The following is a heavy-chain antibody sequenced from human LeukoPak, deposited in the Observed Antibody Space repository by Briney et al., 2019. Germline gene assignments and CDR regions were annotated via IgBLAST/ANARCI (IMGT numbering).Heavy chain of an antibody. CDR3: ARLTQSDYYYYMDV. CDR1: GGSSSSGSYY. J-gene: IGHJ6*03. D-gene: IGHD5-24*01. Sequence: SETLSLTCTVSGGSSSSGSYYWSWIRQPAGKGLEWIGRIYTSGSTSYNPSLKSRVTISVDTSKNQFSLKLSSVTAADTAVYYCARLTQSDYYYYMDVWGKGTTVTVSS. CDR2: IYTSGST. V-gene: IGHV4-61*02.